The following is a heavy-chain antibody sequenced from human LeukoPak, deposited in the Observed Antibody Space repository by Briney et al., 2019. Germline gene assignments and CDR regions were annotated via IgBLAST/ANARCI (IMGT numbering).Heavy chain of an antibody. CDR2: IYYSGST. V-gene: IGHV4-39*01. Sequence: SETLSLTCTVSGGSISSSSYYWGWIRQPPGKGLEWIGSIYYSGSTYYNPSLKSRVTISVDTSKNQFSLKLSSVTAADTAVYYCARPLIFDRSGLVDPWGQGTLVTVSS. J-gene: IGHJ5*02. CDR3: ARPLIFDRSGLVDP. CDR1: GGSISSSSYY. D-gene: IGHD3-22*01.